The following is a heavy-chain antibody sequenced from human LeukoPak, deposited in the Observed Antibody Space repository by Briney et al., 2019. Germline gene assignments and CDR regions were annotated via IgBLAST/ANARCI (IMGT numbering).Heavy chain of an antibody. D-gene: IGHD3-22*01. J-gene: IGHJ4*02. Sequence: NPSETLSLTCTVSGGSISSGNYYWNWIRQPPGKGLEWIGSIYYSGSTYYNPSLKSRVTISVDTSKNQFSLKLSSVTAADTAVYYCARDTPAYYYDSSGYISFDYWGQGTLVTVSS. CDR3: ARDTPAYYYDSSGYISFDY. CDR1: GGSISSGNYY. CDR2: IYYSGST. V-gene: IGHV4-39*07.